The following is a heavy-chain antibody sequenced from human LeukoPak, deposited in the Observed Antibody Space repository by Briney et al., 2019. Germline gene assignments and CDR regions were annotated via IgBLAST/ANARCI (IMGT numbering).Heavy chain of an antibody. V-gene: IGHV1-69*01. CDR1: GGTFSSYA. CDR3: ASGLGSSSWYRSRYYFDY. J-gene: IGHJ4*02. CDR2: IIPIFGTA. Sequence: SVKVSCKASGGTFSSYAISWVRQAPGQGLEWMGGIIPIFGTANYAQKFQGRVTITADESTSTAYMELSSLRSEDTAVYYCASGLGSSSWYRSRYYFDYWGQGTLVTVSS. D-gene: IGHD6-13*01.